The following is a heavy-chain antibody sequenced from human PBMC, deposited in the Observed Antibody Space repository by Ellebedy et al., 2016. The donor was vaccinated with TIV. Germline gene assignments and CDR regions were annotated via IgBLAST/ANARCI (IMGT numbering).Heavy chain of an antibody. CDR3: ARDPRGGGDYGDNWFDP. J-gene: IGHJ5*02. V-gene: IGHV3-66*01. D-gene: IGHD4-17*01. CDR2: IYHDGGT. Sequence: GESLKISCVASGFTVASCFMNWVRQAPGKGLEWVSVIYHDGGTNYTDSVQGRFTLSRDSSKNTLYLQMNSLRVEDTAVYYCARDPRGGGDYGDNWFDPWGQGTLVTVSS. CDR1: GFTVASCF.